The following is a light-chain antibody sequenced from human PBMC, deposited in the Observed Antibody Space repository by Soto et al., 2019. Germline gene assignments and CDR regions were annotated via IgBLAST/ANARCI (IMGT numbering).Light chain of an antibody. V-gene: IGKV3-11*01. Sequence: EIVLTKSPATLSLSPGQTATLSCRASESVSRYFAWYQQKPGQAPRLLIYDASNRATGIPTRFSGSGSGTDVTLTISSLEPDDFAVYYCQQRSRTFGGGTKVEI. J-gene: IGKJ4*01. CDR2: DAS. CDR3: QQRSRT. CDR1: ESVSRY.